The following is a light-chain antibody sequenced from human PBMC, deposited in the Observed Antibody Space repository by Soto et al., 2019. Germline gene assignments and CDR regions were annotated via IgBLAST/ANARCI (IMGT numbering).Light chain of an antibody. CDR3: SSYTSSSTYV. J-gene: IGLJ1*01. Sequence: QSVLTQPASLSGSPGQSITVSCTGTSSYVGGYGYVSWYQQHPGKAPKLLIYEVINRHSGVSNRFSGSKSDNTASLTISGLQAEEEADYYCSSYTSSSTYVFGSGTKVTVL. CDR2: EVI. CDR1: SSYVGGYGY. V-gene: IGLV2-14*01.